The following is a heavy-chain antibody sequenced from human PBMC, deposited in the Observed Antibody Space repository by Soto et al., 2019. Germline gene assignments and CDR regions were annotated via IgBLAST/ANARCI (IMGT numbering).Heavy chain of an antibody. V-gene: IGHV4-31*03. Sequence: QVQLQESGPGLVKPSQTLSLTCTVSGGSISSGGYYWSWIRQHPGKGLEWIGYIYYSGSTYYNPSLKSRVTISVDTSKNQFSLKLSSVTAADTAVYYFARISPPFIGYCSGGSCLDYWGQGTLVTVSS. CDR3: ARISPPFIGYCSGGSCLDY. J-gene: IGHJ4*02. CDR2: IYYSGST. CDR1: GGSISSGGYY. D-gene: IGHD2-15*01.